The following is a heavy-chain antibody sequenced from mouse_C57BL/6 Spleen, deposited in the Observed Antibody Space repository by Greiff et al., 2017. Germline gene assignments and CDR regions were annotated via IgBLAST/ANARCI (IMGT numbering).Heavy chain of an antibody. J-gene: IGHJ1*03. D-gene: IGHD1-1*01. CDR2: INPNNGGT. CDR1: GYTFTDYN. Sequence: VQLQQSGPELVKPGASVKMSCKASGYTFTDYNMHWVKQSHGKSLEWIGYINPNNGGTSYNQKFKGKATLTVNKSSSTAYMELRSLTSEDSAVYYCASYYGSRGDWYFDVWGTGTTVTVSS. V-gene: IGHV1-22*01. CDR3: ASYYGSRGDWYFDV.